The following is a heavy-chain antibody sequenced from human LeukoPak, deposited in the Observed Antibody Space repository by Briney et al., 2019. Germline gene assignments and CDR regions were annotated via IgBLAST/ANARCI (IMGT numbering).Heavy chain of an antibody. D-gene: IGHD3-22*01. Sequence: ASVKVSCKASGYTFTSYGTSWVRQAPGQGLEWMGWISAYNGNTNYAQKLQGRVTMTTDTSTSTAYMELRSLRSDDTAVYYCARNYYDSSGYYYGTAFDIWGQGTTVTVSS. J-gene: IGHJ3*02. V-gene: IGHV1-18*01. CDR3: ARNYYDSSGYYYGTAFDI. CDR2: ISAYNGNT. CDR1: GYTFTSYG.